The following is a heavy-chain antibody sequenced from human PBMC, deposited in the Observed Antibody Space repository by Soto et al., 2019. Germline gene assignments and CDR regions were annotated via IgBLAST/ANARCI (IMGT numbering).Heavy chain of an antibody. CDR1: GGTFSSYA. J-gene: IGHJ4*02. D-gene: IGHD3-16*02. Sequence: GASVKVSCKASGGTFSSYAISWVRQAPGQGLEWMGGIIPIFGTANYAQKFQGRVTITADESTSTAYMELSSLRSEDTAVYYCASLGYDYVWGSYRYAHTYYFDYWGQGTLVTVSS. V-gene: IGHV1-69*13. CDR2: IIPIFGTA. CDR3: ASLGYDYVWGSYRYAHTYYFDY.